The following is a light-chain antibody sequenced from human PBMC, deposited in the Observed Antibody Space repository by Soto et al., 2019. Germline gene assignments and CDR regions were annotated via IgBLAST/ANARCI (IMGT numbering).Light chain of an antibody. Sequence: QSALTQPASVSGSPGQSITISCTGTSSDVGGYNYVSWYQQHPGKAPKLMIYEVSNRPSGVSNRFYGSKSGNTASLTISGLQAEDEADYYCSSYTSSSTLVFGGGTKLTVL. CDR1: SSDVGGYNY. J-gene: IGLJ2*01. V-gene: IGLV2-14*01. CDR2: EVS. CDR3: SSYTSSSTLV.